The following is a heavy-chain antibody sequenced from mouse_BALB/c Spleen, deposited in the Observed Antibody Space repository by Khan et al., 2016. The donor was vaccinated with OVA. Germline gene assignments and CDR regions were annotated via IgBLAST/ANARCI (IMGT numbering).Heavy chain of an antibody. V-gene: IGHV1-7*01. CDR2: INPSTDYT. CDR3: GNHGSNSAWFTY. J-gene: IGHJ3*01. Sequence: QIQLVQSGAELAKPGASVKMSCKASGYTFTNYWMHWVKQRPGQGLEWIGYINPSTDYTEYNQKFKDKATLTADKSSSTAYMQLTSLTSDDSSLYYCGNHGSNSAWFTYWGQGTLVTVSA. CDR1: GYTFTNYW. D-gene: IGHD1-1*01.